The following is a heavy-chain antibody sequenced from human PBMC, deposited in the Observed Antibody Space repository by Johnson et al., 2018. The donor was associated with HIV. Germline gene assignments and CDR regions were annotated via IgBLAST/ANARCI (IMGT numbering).Heavy chain of an antibody. CDR1: GFTFSNAW. D-gene: IGHD5-18*01. CDR2: ISYDGSNK. J-gene: IGHJ3*02. V-gene: IGHV3-30-3*01. CDR3: ARDADTAMVTGGSFDI. Sequence: QVQLVESGGGLVQPGGSLRLSCAASGFTFSNAWMSWVRQAPGKGLEWVAVISYDGSNKYYADSVKGRFTISRDNSKNTLYLQMNSLRAEDTAVYYCARDADTAMVTGGSFDIWGQGTMVTVSS.